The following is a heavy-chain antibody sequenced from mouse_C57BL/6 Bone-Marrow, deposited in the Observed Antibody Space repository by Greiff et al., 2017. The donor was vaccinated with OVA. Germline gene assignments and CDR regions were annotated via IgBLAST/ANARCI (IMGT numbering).Heavy chain of an antibody. CDR3: TRELPRGWYFDV. V-gene: IGHV5-9-1*02. CDR2: ISSGGDYI. J-gene: IGHJ1*03. CDR1: GFTFSSYA. D-gene: IGHD1-1*01. Sequence: EVMLVESGEGLVKPGGSLKLSCAASGFTFSSYAMSWVRQTPEKRLEWVAYISSGGDYIYYADTVKGRFTISRDNARNTLYLQMSSLKSEDTAMYYCTRELPRGWYFDVWGTGTTVTVSS.